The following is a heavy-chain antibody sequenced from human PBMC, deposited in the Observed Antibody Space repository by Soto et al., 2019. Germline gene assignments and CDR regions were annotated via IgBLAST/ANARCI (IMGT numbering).Heavy chain of an antibody. Sequence: LRLSCAASGFIFSSFPMHWVRQAPGKGLEWVAVVSKDGSDKHYADSVKGRFTISRDNSENTLHLQMNSLRPEDTGVYYCARSYCGDNCALDYWGQGTPVTVSS. CDR2: VSKDGSDK. CDR3: ARSYCGDNCALDY. J-gene: IGHJ4*02. D-gene: IGHD2-21*02. V-gene: IGHV3-30-3*01. CDR1: GFIFSSFP.